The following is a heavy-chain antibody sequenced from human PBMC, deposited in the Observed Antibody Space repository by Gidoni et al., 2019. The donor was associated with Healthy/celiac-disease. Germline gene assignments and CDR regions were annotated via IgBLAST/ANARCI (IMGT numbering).Heavy chain of an antibody. Sequence: QVQLVESGGGVVQPGRSLRLSCAASGFPFSSYGMHWVRQAPGKGLEWGEVISYDGSNKDYADAVKGRFTIYRENSKNTLYMQRNSLRAEDTAVYYCAKDIGVVDYYYYGMDVWGQGTTVTVSS. CDR2: ISYDGSNK. CDR1: GFPFSSYG. V-gene: IGHV3-30*18. CDR3: AKDIGVVDYYYYGMDV. D-gene: IGHD2-15*01. J-gene: IGHJ6*02.